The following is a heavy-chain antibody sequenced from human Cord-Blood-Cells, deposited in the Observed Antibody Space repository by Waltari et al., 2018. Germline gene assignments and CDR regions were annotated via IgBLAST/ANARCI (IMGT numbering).Heavy chain of an antibody. CDR2: INHSGST. Sequence: QVQLQQWGAGLLKPSETLSLTCAVYGGSFSGYYWSWIRQPPGKGLEWIGEINHSGSTNDNPSRKRRVTISVDTSKNQFSLRLSSVTAADTAVYYCARPRGMVRGVITDAFDIWGQGTMVTVSS. CDR3: ARPRGMVRGVITDAFDI. CDR1: GGSFSGYY. D-gene: IGHD3-10*01. V-gene: IGHV4-34*01. J-gene: IGHJ3*02.